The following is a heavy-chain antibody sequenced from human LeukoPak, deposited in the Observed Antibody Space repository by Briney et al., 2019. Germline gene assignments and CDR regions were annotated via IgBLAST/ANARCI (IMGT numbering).Heavy chain of an antibody. D-gene: IGHD6-13*01. V-gene: IGHV4-4*02. CDR3: ARVGQQLVRGAFDI. CDR2: IYHSGST. J-gene: IGHJ3*02. CDR1: GGSISSSNW. Sequence: PSETLSLTCAVSGGSISSSNWWSWVRPPPGKGLEWIGEIYHSGSTYYNPSLKSRVTISVDRSKNQFSLKLSSVTTADTAVYYCARVGQQLVRGAFDIWGQGTMVTVSS.